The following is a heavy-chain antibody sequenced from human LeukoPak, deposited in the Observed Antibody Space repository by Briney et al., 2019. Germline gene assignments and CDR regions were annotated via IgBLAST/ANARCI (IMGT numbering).Heavy chain of an antibody. CDR2: ISWNSGSI. CDR1: GFTFDDYA. J-gene: IGHJ4*02. Sequence: GGSPRLSCAASGFTFDDYAMHWVRQAPGKGLEWVSGISWNSGSIGYADSVKGRFTISRDNAKNSLYLQMNSLRAEDTALYYCAKDKEQWYSSGWPDYWGQGTLVTVSS. CDR3: AKDKEQWYSSGWPDY. V-gene: IGHV3-9*01. D-gene: IGHD6-19*01.